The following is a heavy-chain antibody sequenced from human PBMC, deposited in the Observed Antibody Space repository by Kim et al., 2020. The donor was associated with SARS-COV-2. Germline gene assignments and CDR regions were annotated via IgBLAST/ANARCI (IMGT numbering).Heavy chain of an antibody. V-gene: IGHV4-39*01. CDR3: AKVTVGFSQGSRFDP. CDR2: VFYGGST. J-gene: IGHJ5*02. CDR1: GGSISSSHPY. D-gene: IGHD3-10*01. Sequence: SETLSLTCSVSGGSISSSHPYWGWVRQPPGKGLEWIGNVFYGGSTYYNPSLKSRVTMSVDTSRNQLSLRLISVTAADTAVYFCAKVTVGFSQGSRFDPWGQGTLVTVSS.